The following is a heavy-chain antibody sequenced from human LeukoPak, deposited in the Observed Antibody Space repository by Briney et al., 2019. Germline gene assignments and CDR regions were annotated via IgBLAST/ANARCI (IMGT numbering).Heavy chain of an antibody. D-gene: IGHD3-22*01. V-gene: IGHV3-74*03. CDR3: ATGGSDSSDYFFGFY. Sequence: GGSLRLSCAASGFTFSNYWMHWVRQAPGKGLVWVSRINNGGSRTMYADSVKGRFTISRDNARNTLYLQMNSLRAEDTAIYYCATGGSDSSDYFFGFYWGQRTLVTVSS. CDR1: GFTFSNYW. CDR2: INNGGSRT. J-gene: IGHJ4*02.